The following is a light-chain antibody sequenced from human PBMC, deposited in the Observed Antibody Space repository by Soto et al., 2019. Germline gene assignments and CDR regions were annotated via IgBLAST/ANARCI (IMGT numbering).Light chain of an antibody. CDR2: VNSDGSH. J-gene: IGLJ2*01. Sequence: QPVLTQSPSASASLGASVNLTCTLNSGHSTYAIAWHQQQPDKGPRYLMNVNSDGSHTKGDGIPDRFSGSSSGAERHLTISSLQSDDAADYYCQTWDTGSVLFGEGTK. CDR1: SGHSTYA. CDR3: QTWDTGSVL. V-gene: IGLV4-69*01.